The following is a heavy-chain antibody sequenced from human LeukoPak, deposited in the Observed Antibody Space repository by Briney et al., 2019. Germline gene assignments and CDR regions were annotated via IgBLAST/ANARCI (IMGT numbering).Heavy chain of an antibody. CDR2: ISGSGDNT. CDR3: AKGGYYDSSGSFYFDY. D-gene: IGHD3-22*01. J-gene: IGHJ4*02. CDR1: GFTFSSYA. Sequence: GGSLRLSCAASGFTFSSYAMSWVRQAPGKGLEWVSGISGSGDNTYHADSVKGRFTISRDNSKNTLYVQVNSLGTEDTAAYYCAKGGYYDSSGSFYFDYWGQGTLVTVSS. V-gene: IGHV3-23*01.